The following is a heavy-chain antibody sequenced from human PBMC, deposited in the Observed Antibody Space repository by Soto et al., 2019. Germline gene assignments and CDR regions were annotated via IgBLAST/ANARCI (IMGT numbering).Heavy chain of an antibody. V-gene: IGHV3-30*18. CDR3: AKDLLELPHYYYGMDV. CDR1: GFTFSSYG. CDR2: ISYDGSNK. J-gene: IGHJ6*02. Sequence: QVQLVESGGGVVQPGRSLRLSCAASGFTFSSYGMHCVRQAPGKGLEWVAVISYDGSNKYYADSVKGRFTISRDNSKNTLYLQMNSLRAEDTAVYYCAKDLLELPHYYYGMDVWGQGTTVTVSS. D-gene: IGHD1-7*01.